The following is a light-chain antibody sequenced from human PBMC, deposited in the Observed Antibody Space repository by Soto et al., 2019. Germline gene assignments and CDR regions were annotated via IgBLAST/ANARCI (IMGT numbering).Light chain of an antibody. J-gene: IGKJ1*01. CDR2: GAS. CDR3: QHYYTYPWT. CDR1: QDIRDY. V-gene: IGKV1-8*01. Sequence: AIRMTQSPSSLSASTGDRVTITCRASQDIRDYLVWYQQKPGKAPKVLIHGASTLQGGVSSRFSGSRSGTDFTLTINSLQPEDFATYYCQHYYTYPWTFGQGTKVEV.